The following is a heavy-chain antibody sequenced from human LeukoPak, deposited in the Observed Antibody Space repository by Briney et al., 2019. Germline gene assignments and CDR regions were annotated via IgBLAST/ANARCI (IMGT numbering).Heavy chain of an antibody. CDR1: GGSFSGYY. CDR2: INHSGST. Sequence: PSETLSLTCAVYGGSFSGYYWSWIRQPPGKGLEWIGEINHSGSTNYNPSLKSRVTISVDTSKNQFSLKLSSVTAADTAVYYCARHSFSPTYYYYYYMDVWGKGTTVTISS. CDR3: ARHSFSPTYYYYYYMDV. V-gene: IGHV4-34*01. J-gene: IGHJ6*03. D-gene: IGHD2-8*01.